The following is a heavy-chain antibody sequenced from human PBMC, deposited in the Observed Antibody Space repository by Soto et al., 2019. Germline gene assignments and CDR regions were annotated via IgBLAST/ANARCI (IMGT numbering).Heavy chain of an antibody. D-gene: IGHD3-16*02. CDR3: ARMRSYWGRSRSTPNAQYYYYGLDG. Sequence: ASVKVSCKASGYTFTSYGISWVRQAPGQGLEWMGWISAYNGNTNYAQKLQGRVTMTTDTSTSTAYMELRSLRSDDTAVYYCARMRSYWGRSRSTPNAQYYYYGLDGWGDETTVTVSS. CDR2: ISAYNGNT. CDR1: GYTFTSYG. J-gene: IGHJ6*01. V-gene: IGHV1-18*01.